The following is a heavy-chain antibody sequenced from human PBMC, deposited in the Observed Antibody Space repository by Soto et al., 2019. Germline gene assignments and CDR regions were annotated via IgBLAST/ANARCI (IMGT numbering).Heavy chain of an antibody. V-gene: IGHV4-31*03. CDR2: IYYSGST. Sequence: SETLSLTCTVSGGSISSGGYYWSWVRQHPGKGLEWIGYIYYSGSTYYNPSHKSRVTISVDTSKNQFSLKLSSVTAADTAVYYCARVPRPPRQYSSSSGRGFYFDYWGQGTLVTVSS. J-gene: IGHJ4*02. D-gene: IGHD6-6*01. CDR1: GGSISSGGYY. CDR3: ARVPRPPRQYSSSSGRGFYFDY.